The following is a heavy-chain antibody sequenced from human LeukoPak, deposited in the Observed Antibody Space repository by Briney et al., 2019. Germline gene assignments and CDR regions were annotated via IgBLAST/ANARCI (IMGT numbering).Heavy chain of an antibody. Sequence: GGSLRLSCAASGFTFDDYAMHWVRQAPGKGLEWVSGISWNSGSIGYADSVKGRFTVSRDNAENSLFLQMNSLTADDTAVYYCARSGSGGVVIMVAWGQGTLVTVSS. CDR2: ISWNSGSI. V-gene: IGHV3-9*01. CDR3: ARSGSGGVVIMVA. D-gene: IGHD3-3*01. CDR1: GFTFDDYA. J-gene: IGHJ5*02.